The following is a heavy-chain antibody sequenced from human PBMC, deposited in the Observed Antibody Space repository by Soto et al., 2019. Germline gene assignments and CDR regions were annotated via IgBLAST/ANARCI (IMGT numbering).Heavy chain of an antibody. Sequence: EVQLLESGGGLVQPGGSLRLSCAASGFTFSSYAMSWVRQAPGKGLEWVSAISGSGGSTYYADSVKGRFTISRDNSKNTLYLQMNSLRAEDTAVYYCAKVASDYCSSTSCYAPPFDFDYWGQGTLVTVSS. V-gene: IGHV3-23*01. J-gene: IGHJ4*02. D-gene: IGHD2-2*01. CDR1: GFTFSSYA. CDR3: AKVASDYCSSTSCYAPPFDFDY. CDR2: ISGSGGST.